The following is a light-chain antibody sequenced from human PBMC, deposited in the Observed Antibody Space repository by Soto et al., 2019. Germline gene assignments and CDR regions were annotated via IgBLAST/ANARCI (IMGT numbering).Light chain of an antibody. J-gene: IGKJ2*01. V-gene: IGKV3-20*01. CDR3: QQYGSPPLYT. CDR1: QSVSSTY. CDR2: GAY. Sequence: EIVLTQSPGTLSLSPGERATLSCRASQSVSSTYLAWYQQKPGQAPGLIIYGAYSRATDIPDRFSGSGSGTDFTLTISRLEPEDFAVYYCQQYGSPPLYTFGQGTKLEIK.